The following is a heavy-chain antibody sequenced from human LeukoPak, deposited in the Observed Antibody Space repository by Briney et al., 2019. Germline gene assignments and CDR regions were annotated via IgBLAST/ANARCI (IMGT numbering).Heavy chain of an antibody. CDR1: GYTFTGCY. J-gene: IGHJ4*02. CDR3: ARGPYDFWSGYNDY. CDR2: INPNSGGT. Sequence: GASVKVSCKASGYTFTGCYMHWVRQAPGQGLEWMGWINPNSGGTNYAQKFQGRVTMTRDTSISTAYMELSRLRSDDTAVYYCARGPYDFWSGYNDYWGQGTLVTVSS. D-gene: IGHD3-3*01. V-gene: IGHV1-2*02.